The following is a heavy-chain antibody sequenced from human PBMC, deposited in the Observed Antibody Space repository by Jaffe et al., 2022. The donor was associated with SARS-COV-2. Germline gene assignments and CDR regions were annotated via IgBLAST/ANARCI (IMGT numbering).Heavy chain of an antibody. CDR3: ARARLLWFGEGMDV. V-gene: IGHV3-7*01. CDR2: IKQDGSEK. D-gene: IGHD3-10*01. Sequence: EVQLVESGGGLVQPGGSLRLSCAASGFTFSSYWMSWVRQAPGKGLEWVANIKQDGSEKYYVDSVKGRFTISRDNAKNSLYLQMNSLRAEDTAVYYCARARLLWFGEGMDVWGKGTTVTVSS. J-gene: IGHJ6*03. CDR1: GFTFSSYW.